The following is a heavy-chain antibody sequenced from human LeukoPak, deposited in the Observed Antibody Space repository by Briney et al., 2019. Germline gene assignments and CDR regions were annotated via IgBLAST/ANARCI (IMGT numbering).Heavy chain of an antibody. V-gene: IGHV5-51*01. CDR2: IYPGGSDT. D-gene: IGHD3-22*01. CDR1: GYSFTSYW. J-gene: IGHJ4*02. Sequence: GESLKISCKGSGYSFTSYWIGWLRQMPGKGLEWMGIIYPGGSDTRYSPSFQGQVTISADRSISTAYLQWSSLKASDTAMYYCARQFYYDRSGFFEGAYWGQGSLVTVSS. CDR3: ARQFYYDRSGFFEGAY.